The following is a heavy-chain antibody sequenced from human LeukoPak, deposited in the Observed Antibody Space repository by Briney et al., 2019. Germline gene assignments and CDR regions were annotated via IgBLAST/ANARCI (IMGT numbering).Heavy chain of an antibody. CDR3: ARDCSGGSCYLETDY. Sequence: GGSLRLSCAASGFTFSSYSMNWVRQAPGKGLEGVSSISSSSSYIYYADSVKGRFTISRDNAKNSLYLQMNSLRAEDTAVYYCARDCSGGSCYLETDYWGQGTLVTVSS. D-gene: IGHD2-15*01. CDR1: GFTFSSYS. CDR2: ISSSSSYI. V-gene: IGHV3-21*01. J-gene: IGHJ4*02.